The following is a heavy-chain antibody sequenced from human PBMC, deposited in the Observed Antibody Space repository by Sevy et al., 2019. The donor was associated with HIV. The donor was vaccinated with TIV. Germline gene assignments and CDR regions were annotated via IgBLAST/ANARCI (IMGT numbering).Heavy chain of an antibody. Sequence: GGSLRLSCETSGFRFSDFYMSWIRLAPGKGLECVAYSSPSGVTKYYGDSVKGRFTISRDFAKNSLSLQMNSLKAEDTAVYYCARGMGRIQTWLPDYWGQGTLVTVSS. J-gene: IGHJ4*02. D-gene: IGHD5-18*01. CDR2: SSPSGVTK. CDR1: GFRFSDFY. V-gene: IGHV3-11*01. CDR3: ARGMGRIQTWLPDY.